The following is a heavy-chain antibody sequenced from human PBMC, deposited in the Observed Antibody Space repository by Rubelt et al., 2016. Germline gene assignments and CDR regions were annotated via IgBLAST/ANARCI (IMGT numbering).Heavy chain of an antibody. J-gene: IGHJ3*02. CDR1: GFTFSRYA. Sequence: EVQLLESGGGLVQFGGSLRLSCAASGFTFSRYAMNWVRQAPGKGLEWVAAISGSGGSTYYADSVKGRFTISRDNPKNTLYLQMNSLRAEDTAIYYCAKDLIVGAPYDASDIWGQGTMVTVSS. D-gene: IGHD1-26*01. CDR3: AKDLIVGAPYDASDI. V-gene: IGHV3-23*01. CDR2: ISGSGGST.